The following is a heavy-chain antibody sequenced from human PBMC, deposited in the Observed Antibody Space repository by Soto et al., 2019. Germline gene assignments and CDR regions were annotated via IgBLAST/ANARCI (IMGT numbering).Heavy chain of an antibody. CDR1: GFTFSDYD. CDR3: AREYLGTFDY. V-gene: IGHV3-48*01. D-gene: IGHD7-27*01. Sequence: GGSLRLSCAASGFTFSDYDMNWLRQAPGKGLEWVSYISSSGTIHYSDSVKGRFTISRDNSKNTLYLQMNSLRAEDTAVYYCAREYLGTFDYWGQGTLVTVSS. J-gene: IGHJ4*02. CDR2: ISSSGTI.